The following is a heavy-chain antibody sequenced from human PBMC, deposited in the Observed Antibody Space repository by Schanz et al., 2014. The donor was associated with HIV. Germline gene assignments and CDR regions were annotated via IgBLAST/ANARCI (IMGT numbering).Heavy chain of an antibody. D-gene: IGHD6-13*01. CDR3: AKDDAGYSSSWHYYYYYGMDV. J-gene: IGHJ6*02. CDR1: GFTFSSYS. CDR2: ISLSSGTK. V-gene: IGHV3-48*01. Sequence: EVHLVESGGDLVQPGGSLRLSCAASGFTFSSYSMNWVRQAPGKGLEWIAHISLSSGTKYNADSVKGRFTISRDNAKASVYLQMNSLRAEDTAVYYCAKDDAGYSSSWHYYYYYGMDVWGQGTTVTVSS.